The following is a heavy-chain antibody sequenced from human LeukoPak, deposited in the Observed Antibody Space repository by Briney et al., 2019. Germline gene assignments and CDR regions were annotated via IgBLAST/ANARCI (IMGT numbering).Heavy chain of an antibody. CDR1: GFSLTNCP. Sequence: GGSLSLSCGASGFSLTNCPVSWVRRSPEKAGKGGTGMSGCGTLTHYEDTVKGQFPISRDRSPTTLSLQMNNLRAEATALYDCTKDTSKIRGVIHAHYFEFWGQGKMVTVSS. CDR2: MSGCGTLT. D-gene: IGHD3-10*01. CDR3: TKDTSKIRGVIHAHYFEF. J-gene: IGHJ4*02. V-gene: IGHV3-23*01.